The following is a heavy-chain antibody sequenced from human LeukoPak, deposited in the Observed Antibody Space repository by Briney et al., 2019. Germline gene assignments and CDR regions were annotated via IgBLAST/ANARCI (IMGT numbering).Heavy chain of an antibody. CDR2: IFYSGST. D-gene: IGHD3-3*01. J-gene: IGHJ6*02. CDR1: GASISNYY. Sequence: SETLSLTCIVSGASISNYYWSWIRQPPGKGLEWVGCIFYSGSTNYNPSLKGRVTISVDTSKNQFSLKLSSVTAADTAVYYCARPLQWSVPPSPYCMDVWGQGTTVTVSS. V-gene: IGHV4-59*08. CDR3: ARPLQWSVPPSPYCMDV.